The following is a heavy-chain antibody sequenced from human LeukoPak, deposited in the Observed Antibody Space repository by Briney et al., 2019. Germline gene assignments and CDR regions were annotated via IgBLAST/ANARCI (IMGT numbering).Heavy chain of an antibody. V-gene: IGHV1-46*01. J-gene: IGHJ6*03. D-gene: IGHD3-16*01. CDR2: INPNDGAT. CDR1: GYTFTMYY. CDR3: AGEQRGGLSGSLGGLFASYHTYYYMDV. Sequence: ASVKVSCKASGYTFTMYYIHWVRQAPGQGLEWMGMINPNDGATTYTQRFQGRVTMTRDMSTTTVYMDLRSLRYEDTAVYFWAGEQRGGLSGSLGGLFASYHTYYYMDVWGRGTTVTVSS.